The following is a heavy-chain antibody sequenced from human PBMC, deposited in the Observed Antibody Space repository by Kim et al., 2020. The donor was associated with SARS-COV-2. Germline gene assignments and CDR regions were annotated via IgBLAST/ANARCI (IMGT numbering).Heavy chain of an antibody. CDR3: AKKFFVDIVANRAAAVLIDY. J-gene: IGHJ4*02. V-gene: IGHV3-23*01. D-gene: IGHD5-12*01. Sequence: RFTISRDNSKNTLYLQMNSLRAEDTAVYYCAKKFFVDIVANRAAAVLIDYWGQGTLVTVSS.